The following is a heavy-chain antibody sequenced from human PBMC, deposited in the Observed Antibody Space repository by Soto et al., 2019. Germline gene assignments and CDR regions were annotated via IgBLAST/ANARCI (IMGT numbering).Heavy chain of an antibody. CDR3: VRRHVSATGIDWFDP. CDR2: INAANGDT. J-gene: IGHJ5*02. D-gene: IGHD6-13*01. Sequence: ASVKVSCKASGYTFTSYGIHWVRQAPGQRLEWMGWINAANGDTKYSPKFQGRVTITRDTSASTAYMELSSLRSEDTAVYYCVRRHVSATGIDWFDPWGQGTRGTV. V-gene: IGHV1-3*01. CDR1: GYTFTSYG.